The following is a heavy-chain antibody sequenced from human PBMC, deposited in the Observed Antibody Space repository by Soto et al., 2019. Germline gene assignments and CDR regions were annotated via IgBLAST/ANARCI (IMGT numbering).Heavy chain of an antibody. CDR2: ISGSGGST. CDR3: AKEGLYCSSTSCYTKTRKNWLDP. Sequence: PGGSLRLSCAASGFTFSSYAMSWVRQAPGKGLEWVSAISGSGGSTYYADSVKGRFTISRDNSKNTLYLQMNSLRAEDTAVYYCAKEGLYCSSTSCYTKTRKNWLDPWGQGTLVTVYS. J-gene: IGHJ5*02. D-gene: IGHD2-2*01. V-gene: IGHV3-23*01. CDR1: GFTFSSYA.